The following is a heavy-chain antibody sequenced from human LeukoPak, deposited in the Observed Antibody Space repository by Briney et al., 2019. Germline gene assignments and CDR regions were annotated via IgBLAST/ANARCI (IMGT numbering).Heavy chain of an antibody. CDR1: GFTFSTYW. V-gene: IGHV3-74*01. D-gene: IGHD3-10*01. Sequence: PGRSLRLSCAASGFTFSTYWMHWVRQAPGKGLVWVSRIKSDGSSTSYADSAKGRFIISRDNAKNTLYLQMNSLRAEDTAVYYCAREYGFGSGSYYPWGQGALVIVSS. J-gene: IGHJ5*02. CDR3: AREYGFGSGSYYP. CDR2: IKSDGSST.